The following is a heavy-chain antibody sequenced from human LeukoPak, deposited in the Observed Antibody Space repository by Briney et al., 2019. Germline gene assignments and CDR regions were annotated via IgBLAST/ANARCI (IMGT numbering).Heavy chain of an antibody. Sequence: ASVKVSCKASGYTFTSYGISWVRQAPGQGLEWMGWISAYNGNTNYAQKLQGRVTMTTDTSTSTAYMELRSLRSDDTAVYYCARDRNCSSTSCYVDYYYYYGMDVWGQGTTVTVSS. J-gene: IGHJ6*02. CDR1: GYTFTSYG. D-gene: IGHD2-2*01. V-gene: IGHV1-18*01. CDR3: ARDRNCSSTSCYVDYYYYYGMDV. CDR2: ISAYNGNT.